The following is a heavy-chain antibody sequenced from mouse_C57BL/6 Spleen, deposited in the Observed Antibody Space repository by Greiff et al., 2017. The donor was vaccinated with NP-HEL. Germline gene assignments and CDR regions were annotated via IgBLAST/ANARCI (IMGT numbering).Heavy chain of an antibody. CDR1: GYTFTSYW. D-gene: IGHD2-3*01. CDR3: ARVYDGYYSWFAY. J-gene: IGHJ3*01. CDR2: IDPSDSET. V-gene: IGHV1-52*01. Sequence: QVQLQQPGAELVRPGSSVKLSCKASGYTFTSYWMHWVKQRPIQGLEWIGNIDPSDSETHSNQKFKNKATLTVDKSSSTAYMQLSSLTSEDSAVYYCARVYDGYYSWFAYWGQGTLVTVSA.